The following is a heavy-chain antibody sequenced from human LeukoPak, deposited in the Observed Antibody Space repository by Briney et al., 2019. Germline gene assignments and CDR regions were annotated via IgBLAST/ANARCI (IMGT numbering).Heavy chain of an antibody. CDR2: IIPIFGTA. CDR3: ITGFSAALHDGY. V-gene: IGHV1-69*05. Sequence: SVKVSCKASGGTFSSYAISWVRQAPGQGLEWMGGIIPIFGTANYAQKFQGRVTITTDESTSTAYMELSSLKTEDTAVYYCITGFSAALHDGYWGQGTLVTVSS. D-gene: IGHD2-15*01. CDR1: GGTFSSYA. J-gene: IGHJ4*02.